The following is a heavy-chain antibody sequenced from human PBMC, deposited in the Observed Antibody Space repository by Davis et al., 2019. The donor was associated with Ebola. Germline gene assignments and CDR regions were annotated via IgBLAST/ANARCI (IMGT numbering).Heavy chain of an antibody. CDR2: IYYSGST. CDR1: GGSISSYY. CDR3: ARVSRYYYYYGMDV. V-gene: IGHV4-59*12. Sequence: SETLSLTCAVSGGSISSYYWSWIRQPPGKGLEWIGYIYYSGSTNYNPSLKSRVTISVDTSKNQFSLKLSSVTAADTAVYYCARVSRYYYYYGMDVWGQGTTVTVSS. J-gene: IGHJ6*02.